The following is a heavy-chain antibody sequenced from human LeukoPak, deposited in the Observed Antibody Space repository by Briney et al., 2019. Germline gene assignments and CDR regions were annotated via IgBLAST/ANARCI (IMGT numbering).Heavy chain of an antibody. J-gene: IGHJ4*02. D-gene: IGHD6-19*01. Sequence: PGGSLGLSCVASGFTFNSYAMYWVRQAPGKGLEWVSGVFGSGGSAHYADSVKGRFTISRDNSKNTVYLEMNSLRAEDTAIYFCGKTTTGYSSGQKPAWPVDYWGQGTLVTVSS. CDR1: GFTFNSYA. CDR3: GKTTTGYSSGQKPAWPVDY. V-gene: IGHV3-23*01. CDR2: VFGSGGSA.